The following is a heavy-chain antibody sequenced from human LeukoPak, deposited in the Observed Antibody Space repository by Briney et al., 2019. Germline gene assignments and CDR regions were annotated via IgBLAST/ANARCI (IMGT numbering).Heavy chain of an antibody. V-gene: IGHV4-34*01. CDR2: INHSGST. D-gene: IGHD5-12*01. CDR1: GGSFSGYY. J-gene: IGHJ2*01. CDR3: ARGGGLRLGWYFDL. Sequence: KPSETLSLTCAVSGGSFSGYYWSWIRQPPGKGLEWIGEINHSGSTNYNPSLKSRVTISVDTSKNQFSLKLSSVTAADTAVYYCARGGGLRLGWYFDLWGRGTLVTVSS.